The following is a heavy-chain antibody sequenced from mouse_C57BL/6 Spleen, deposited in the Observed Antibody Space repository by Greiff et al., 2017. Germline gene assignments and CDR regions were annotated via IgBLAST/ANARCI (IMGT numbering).Heavy chain of an antibody. V-gene: IGHV1-59*01. J-gene: IGHJ2*01. D-gene: IGHD1-1*01. CDR3: ARRGLGSSYFDY. CDR2: IDPSDSYT. CDR1: GYTFTSYW. Sequence: QVQLQQPGAELVRPGTSVKLSCKASGYTFTSYWMPWVKQRPGQGLEWIGVIDPSDSYTNYNQKFKGKATLTVDTSSSTAYMQLSSLTSEDSAVYYCARRGLGSSYFDYGGQGTTLTVSS.